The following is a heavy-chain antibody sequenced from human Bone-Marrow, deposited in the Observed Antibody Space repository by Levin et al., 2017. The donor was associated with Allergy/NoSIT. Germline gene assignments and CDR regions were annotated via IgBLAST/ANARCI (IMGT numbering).Heavy chain of an antibody. D-gene: IGHD4-17*01. CDR1: GGSVSSGSYY. J-gene: IGHJ4*02. CDR2: IYYSGST. CDR3: AREPSNTEYGDLFDY. V-gene: IGHV4-61*01. Sequence: SETLSLTCTVSGGSVSSGSYYWSWIRQPPGTGLEWIGYIYYSGSTNYNPSLKSRVTISVDTSKNQFSLKLRSVTAADTAVYYCAREPSNTEYGDLFDYWGQGTLVTVSS.